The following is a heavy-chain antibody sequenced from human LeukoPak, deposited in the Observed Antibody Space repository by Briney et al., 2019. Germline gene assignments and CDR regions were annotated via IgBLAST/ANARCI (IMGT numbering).Heavy chain of an antibody. CDR3: ARSNLVIGYNPY. J-gene: IGHJ4*02. Sequence: ASVKVSCKASGGTFSSYAISWVRQAPGQGLEWMGRIIPILGIANYAQKFQGRVTITADKSTSTAYVELSSLRSEDTAVYYCARSNLVIGYNPYWGQGTLVTVSS. CDR1: GGTFSSYA. CDR2: IIPILGIA. D-gene: IGHD5-24*01. V-gene: IGHV1-69*04.